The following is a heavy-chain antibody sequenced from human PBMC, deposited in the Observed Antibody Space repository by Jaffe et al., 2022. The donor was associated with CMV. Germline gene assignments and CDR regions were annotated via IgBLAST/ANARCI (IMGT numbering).Heavy chain of an antibody. V-gene: IGHV1-8*01. Sequence: QVQLVQSGAEVKKPGASVKVSCKASGYTFTSYDINWVRQATGQGLEWMGWMNPNSGNTGYAQKFQGRVTMTRNTSISTAYMELSSLRSEDTAVYYCATTGYGDYSPFPHDAFDIWGQGTMVTVSS. J-gene: IGHJ3*02. CDR2: MNPNSGNT. D-gene: IGHD4-17*01. CDR1: GYTFTSYD. CDR3: ATTGYGDYSPFPHDAFDI.